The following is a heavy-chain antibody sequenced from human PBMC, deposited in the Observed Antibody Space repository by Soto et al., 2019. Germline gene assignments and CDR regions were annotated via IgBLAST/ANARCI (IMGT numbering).Heavy chain of an antibody. D-gene: IGHD5-18*01. V-gene: IGHV3-74*01. CDR2: VSPDGRTA. CDR3: ADSWIPTSY. J-gene: IGHJ4*02. Sequence: WGSLRLSCAVSGVTFGNYWMHWVRQAPGKGLVWVSRVSPDGRTATYADSVKGRFTISRDNAKSTLYLQMNSLRAEDTAVYYCADSWIPTSYWVRGTLVTVSS. CDR1: GVTFGNYW.